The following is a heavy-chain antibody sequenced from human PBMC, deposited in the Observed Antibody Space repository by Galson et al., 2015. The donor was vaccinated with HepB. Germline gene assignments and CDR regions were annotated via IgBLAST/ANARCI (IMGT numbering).Heavy chain of an antibody. J-gene: IGHJ4*02. CDR1: GFTFRSSA. CDR2: ISYDGSNK. D-gene: IGHD2-2*01. Sequence: SLRLSCAGSGFTFRSSAMGWVRQAPGKGLEWVAVISYDGSNKYYADSVKGRFTISRDNSKNTLYLQMNSLRAEDTAVYYCARDDTFLEDIVVVPAAGFDYWGQGTLVTVSS. V-gene: IGHV3-30-3*01. CDR3: ARDDTFLEDIVVVPAAGFDY.